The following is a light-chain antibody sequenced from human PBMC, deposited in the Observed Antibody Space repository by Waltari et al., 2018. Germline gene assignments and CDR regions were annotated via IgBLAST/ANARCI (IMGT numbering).Light chain of an antibody. V-gene: IGLV2-23*02. CDR3: CSYAGSSTL. CDR1: SSDVGRYNL. Sequence: QSALTQPASVSGSPGRSITISCTGTSSDVGRYNLVSWYQQHPGKAPKVMIYEVSRRPSVVSNRFSGSKSGNTASLTISGLQAEDEAYYYCCSYAGSSTLFGGGTKLTVL. CDR2: EVS. J-gene: IGLJ2*01.